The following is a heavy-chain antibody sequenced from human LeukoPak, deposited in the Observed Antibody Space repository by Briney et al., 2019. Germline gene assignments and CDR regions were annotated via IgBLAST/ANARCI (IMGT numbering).Heavy chain of an antibody. D-gene: IGHD2-21*01. CDR2: ISSSSSTI. Sequence: GGSLRLSCAASGFTFSSYTMNWVRQAPGKGLEWVSYISSSSSTIYYADSLKGRFTISRDNAKNSLYLQMNSLRAEDTAVYYCAIDVVGPLDYWGQGTLVTVSS. V-gene: IGHV3-48*04. CDR3: AIDVVGPLDY. J-gene: IGHJ4*02. CDR1: GFTFSSYT.